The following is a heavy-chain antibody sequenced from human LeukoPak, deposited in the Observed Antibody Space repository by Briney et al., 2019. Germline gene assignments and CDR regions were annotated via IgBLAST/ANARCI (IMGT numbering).Heavy chain of an antibody. D-gene: IGHD3-22*01. CDR2: ISSSGSTI. V-gene: IGHV3-11*01. Sequence: PGGSLRLSCAASGFTFSDYYMSWIRQAPGKGLEWVSYISSSGSTIYYADFVKGRFTISRDNAKNSLYLQMNSLRAEDTAVYYCARDRTYYYDSSGYLLFDPWGQGTLVTVSS. CDR3: ARDRTYYYDSSGYLLFDP. CDR1: GFTFSDYY. J-gene: IGHJ5*02.